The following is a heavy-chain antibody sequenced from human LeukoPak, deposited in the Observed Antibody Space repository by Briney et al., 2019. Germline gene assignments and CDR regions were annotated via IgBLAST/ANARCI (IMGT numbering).Heavy chain of an antibody. CDR2: IRYDGSKK. CDR1: GFTFTSYG. D-gene: IGHD3-16*01. V-gene: IGHV3-30*02. J-gene: IGHJ4*02. CDR3: ARGGMGWDFEIFDY. Sequence: GGSLRLSCAASGFTFTSYGIHWVRQAPGKGLEWVAFIRYDGSKKYYADSVKGRSTISRDNRKNTVFLQINDLRAEDTAVYYCARGGMGWDFEIFDYWGLGTLVTVSS.